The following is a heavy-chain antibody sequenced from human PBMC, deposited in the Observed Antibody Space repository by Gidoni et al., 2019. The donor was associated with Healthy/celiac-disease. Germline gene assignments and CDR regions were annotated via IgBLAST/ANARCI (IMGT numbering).Heavy chain of an antibody. V-gene: IGHV3-30*04. D-gene: IGHD3-22*01. CDR1: GLTFSSYA. CDR3: ARDSKWLLLRDYYYGMDV. Sequence: QVQLVEPGGGVVQPGMSPSLSCAASGLTFSSYAMLWVRQDPGKGLEWVAVISYDGINKNYADSVKGRFTISRDNSKNTLYLQMNSLRAEDTAVYYCARDSKWLLLRDYYYGMDVWGQGTTVTVSS. J-gene: IGHJ6*02. CDR2: ISYDGINK.